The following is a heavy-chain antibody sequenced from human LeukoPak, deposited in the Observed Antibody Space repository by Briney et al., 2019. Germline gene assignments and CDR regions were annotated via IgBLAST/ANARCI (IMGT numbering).Heavy chain of an antibody. CDR1: GFTFTNYY. CDR2: FNPSGGSS. CDR3: ARVKSGSGSYYRYFDY. D-gene: IGHD1-26*01. J-gene: IGHJ4*02. V-gene: IGHV1-46*01. Sequence: ASVKVSCKASGFTFTNYYVHWVRQAPGQGLEWMGIFNPSGGSSSYAQRFQGRVSMTRDMSTSTVYMELSSLRSEDTAVYYCARVKSGSGSYYRYFDYWGQGTLVTVSS.